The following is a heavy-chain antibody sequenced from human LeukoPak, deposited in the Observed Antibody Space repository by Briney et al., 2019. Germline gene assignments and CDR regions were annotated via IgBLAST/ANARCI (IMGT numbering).Heavy chain of an antibody. D-gene: IGHD3-22*01. J-gene: IGHJ4*02. Sequence: GGSLRLSCAVSGFTFSSYGMHWVRQAPGKGLEWVAVISYDGSNKYYADSVKGRFTISRDNSKNTLYLQMNSLRAEDTAVYYCAKGHDSSGYYNYYFDYWGQGTLVTVSS. CDR2: ISYDGSNK. CDR3: AKGHDSSGYYNYYFDY. CDR1: GFTFSSYG. V-gene: IGHV3-30*18.